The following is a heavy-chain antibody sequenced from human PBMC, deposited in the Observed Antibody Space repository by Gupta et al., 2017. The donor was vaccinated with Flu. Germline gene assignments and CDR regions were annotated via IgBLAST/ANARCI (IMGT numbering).Heavy chain of an antibody. V-gene: IGHV3-21*01. J-gene: IGHJ4*02. D-gene: IGHD2-8*01. Sequence: EVQLVESGGGLVKPGGSLRLSCAASGFTCSSYDMNWVRQAPGKGLEWVSSISSSSSYIYYADSVKGRFTISRDNAKNSLYLQMNSLRAEDTAVYYCARGYCTNGVCYPGALWGQGTLVTVSS. CDR1: GFTCSSYD. CDR3: ARGYCTNGVCYPGAL. CDR2: ISSSSSYI.